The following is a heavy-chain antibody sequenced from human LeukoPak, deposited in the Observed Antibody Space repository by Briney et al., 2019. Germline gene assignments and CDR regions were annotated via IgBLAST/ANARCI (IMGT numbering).Heavy chain of an antibody. CDR2: IKSKIDGGAT. Sequence: GGSLRLSCAASGFTFSHAWMNWVRQAPGKGLEWVGLIKSKIDGGATDYAAPVKGRFTVSRDDSKNTLYLQMNSLKTEDTAVYYCIALTMKLVHPDYWGQGTLVTVSS. CDR3: IALTMKLVHPDY. V-gene: IGHV3-15*01. CDR1: GFTFSHAW. J-gene: IGHJ4*02. D-gene: IGHD3-22*01.